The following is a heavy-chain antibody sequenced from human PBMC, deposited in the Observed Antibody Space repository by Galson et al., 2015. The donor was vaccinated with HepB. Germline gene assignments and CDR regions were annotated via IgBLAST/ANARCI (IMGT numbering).Heavy chain of an antibody. CDR3: ARLWETYYYDSSGYYWGRGLNWFDP. V-gene: IGHV5-51*01. CDR2: IYPGDSDT. Sequence: QSGAEVKKPGESLKISCKGSGYSFTTYWIGWVRQMPGKGLEWMGIIYPGDSDTRYSPSFQGQVTISADKSISTAYLQWSSLKASDTAMYYCARLWETYYYDSSGYYWGRGLNWFDPWGQGTLVTVSS. J-gene: IGHJ5*02. CDR1: GYSFTTYW. D-gene: IGHD3-22*01.